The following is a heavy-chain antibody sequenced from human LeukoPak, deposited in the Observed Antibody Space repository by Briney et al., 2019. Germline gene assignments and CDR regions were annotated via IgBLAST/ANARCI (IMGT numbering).Heavy chain of an antibody. CDR2: INSDGSST. V-gene: IGHV3-74*01. Sequence: GGSLRLSCAASGFTFRSYWMHWARQAPGKGLVWVSRINSDGSSTTYADSVKGRFTISRDNAKNTLHLQMNSLRVEDTAVYYCAVLSSGYPVDYWGQGTLVTVSS. J-gene: IGHJ4*02. CDR3: AVLSSGYPVDY. D-gene: IGHD3-22*01. CDR1: GFTFRSYW.